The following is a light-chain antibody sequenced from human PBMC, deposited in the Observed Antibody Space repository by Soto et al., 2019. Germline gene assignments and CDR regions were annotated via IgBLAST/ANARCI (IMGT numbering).Light chain of an antibody. CDR3: QQYFTSPIT. V-gene: IGKV3-20*01. J-gene: IGKJ5*01. CDR2: DAS. Sequence: EIVLTQSPGTLSLSPGERATLSCRASQSVSRNYLAWFQKKPGQAPRLLIYDASTRATGIPDKFGGSGSGTDFTLTISRLEPEDFAVYFCQQYFTSPITFGQGTRLEIE. CDR1: QSVSRNY.